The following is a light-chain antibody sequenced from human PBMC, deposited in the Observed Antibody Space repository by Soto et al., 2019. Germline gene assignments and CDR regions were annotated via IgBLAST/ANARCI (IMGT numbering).Light chain of an antibody. CDR3: HQYRT. V-gene: IGKV1-5*03. CDR2: KAS. Sequence: DIQMTQSPSTLSASVGDRVTITCRASQSIGSWLAWYQQKPGKAPKLLIHKASSLESGVPSRFSGSGSGTEFTLTISSLQPDDFETYYCHQYRTFGQGTKVEIK. J-gene: IGKJ1*01. CDR1: QSIGSW.